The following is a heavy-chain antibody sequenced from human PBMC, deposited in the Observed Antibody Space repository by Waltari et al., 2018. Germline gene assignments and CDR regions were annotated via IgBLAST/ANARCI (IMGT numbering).Heavy chain of an antibody. CDR2: IIPILGIA. J-gene: IGHJ4*02. Sequence: QVQLVQSGAEVKKPGSSVKVSCKASGGTFSSYASSWVRQAPGQGLEWMGRIIPILGIANYAQKFQGRVTITADKSTSTAYMELSSLRSEDTAVYYCAAVEMATTTFDYWGQGTLVTVSS. D-gene: IGHD5-12*01. CDR3: AAVEMATTTFDY. V-gene: IGHV1-69*04. CDR1: GGTFSSYA.